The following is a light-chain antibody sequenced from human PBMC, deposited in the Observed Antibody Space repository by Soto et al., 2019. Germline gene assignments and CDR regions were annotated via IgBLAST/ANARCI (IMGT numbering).Light chain of an antibody. CDR1: SCNIGVGYD. CDR2: GNN. V-gene: IGLV1-40*01. J-gene: IGLJ2*01. Sequence: QSVLTQPPSVSGAPGQTVTISCTGSSCNIGVGYDVHWYQQLPGTAPKLIIYGNNNRPSGVADRFSGSKSGTSASLAITGLRAKAEADYDCQSYVSSQSGNVVFGGGTKLTVL. CDR3: QSYVSSQSGNVV.